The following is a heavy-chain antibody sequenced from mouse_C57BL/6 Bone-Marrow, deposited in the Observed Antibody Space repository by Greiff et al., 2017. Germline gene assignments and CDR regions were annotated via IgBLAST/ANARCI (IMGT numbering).Heavy chain of an antibody. V-gene: IGHV1-22*01. CDR3: ARFTTVVEGFAY. D-gene: IGHD1-1*01. J-gene: IGHJ3*01. CDR2: INPNNGGT. CDR1: GYTFTDYN. Sequence: VQLKESGPELVKPGASVKMSCKASGYTFTDYNMHWVKQSHGKSLEWSGYINPNNGGTSYNQKFKGKATLTVNKSSSTAYMELRSLTSEDSAVYYCARFTTVVEGFAYWGQGTLVTVSA.